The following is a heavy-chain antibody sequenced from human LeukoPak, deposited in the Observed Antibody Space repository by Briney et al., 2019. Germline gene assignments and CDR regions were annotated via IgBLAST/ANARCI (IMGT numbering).Heavy chain of an antibody. CDR2: IFPSGGEI. Sequence: GRSLRLSCEASGFTFSTFAMIWVRQPPGKGLEWVSSIFPSGGEIHYADSVRGRFTISRDNSKSTLSLQMNSLRAEDTAIYYCATYRQVLLPFESWGQGTLVTVSS. CDR1: GFTFSTFA. V-gene: IGHV3-23*01. D-gene: IGHD2-8*02. J-gene: IGHJ4*02. CDR3: ATYRQVLLPFES.